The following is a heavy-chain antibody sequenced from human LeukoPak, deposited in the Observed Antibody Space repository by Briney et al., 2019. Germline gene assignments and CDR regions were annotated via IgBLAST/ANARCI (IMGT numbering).Heavy chain of an antibody. CDR1: GFTFSDYG. CDR2: ISYDGSRE. J-gene: IGHJ4*02. Sequence: GRPLRLSCAASGFTFSDYGIHWVRQAPGKGLEWVAVISYDGSREYYADSVKGRFTISRDNSKNTLYLQLNNLRPEDTAMYYCARGSGSYYDPSNYWGQGTLVTVSS. CDR3: ARGSGSYYDPSNY. D-gene: IGHD3-10*01. V-gene: IGHV3-30*03.